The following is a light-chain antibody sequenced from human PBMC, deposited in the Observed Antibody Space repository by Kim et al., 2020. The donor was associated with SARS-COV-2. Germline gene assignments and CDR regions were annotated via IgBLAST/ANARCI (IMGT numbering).Light chain of an antibody. CDR2: AAS. J-gene: IGKJ2*01. CDR1: SSISSE. CDR3: QQRSNGQYT. V-gene: IGKV3-11*01. Sequence: SAGEIASLAWGASSSISSEIAWCQQNTWPAPWLLLEAASKRDTCMPDWFSGRGYGTDLTLTISIREPEDFAVYYCQQRSNGQYTFGQGTKREI.